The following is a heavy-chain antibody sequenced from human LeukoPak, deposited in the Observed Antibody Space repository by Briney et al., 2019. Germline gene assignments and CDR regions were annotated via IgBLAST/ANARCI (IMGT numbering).Heavy chain of an antibody. D-gene: IGHD5-24*01. Sequence: GGSLRLSCAASGFTFSSYEMNWVRQAPGKGLEWVSYISSSGSTIYYADSVKGRFTISRDNAKKSLYLQMNSLRAEDTAVYYCARGGPNVEMATADYWGQGTLVTVSS. J-gene: IGHJ4*02. CDR3: ARGGPNVEMATADY. V-gene: IGHV3-48*03. CDR1: GFTFSSYE. CDR2: ISSSGSTI.